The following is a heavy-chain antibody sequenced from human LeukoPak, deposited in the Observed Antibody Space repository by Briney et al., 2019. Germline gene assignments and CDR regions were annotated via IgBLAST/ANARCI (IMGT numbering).Heavy chain of an antibody. CDR3: ARDSVGLLYDY. Sequence: GASVKVSCKASGGTFSSYAISWVRQAPGQGLEWMGRIIPILGIANYAQKFKGRVTITADKSTSTAYMELSSLRSEDTAVYYCARDSVGLLYDYWGQGTLVTVSS. V-gene: IGHV1-69*04. J-gene: IGHJ4*02. CDR2: IIPILGIA. CDR1: GGTFSSYA. D-gene: IGHD3-3*01.